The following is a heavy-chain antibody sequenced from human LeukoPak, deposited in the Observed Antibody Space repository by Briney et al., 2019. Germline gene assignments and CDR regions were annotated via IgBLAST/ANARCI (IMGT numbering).Heavy chain of an antibody. Sequence: SQTLSLTCTVSGGSISSGGYYWSWIRQHPGKGLEWIGYIYYSGSTYYHPSLKSRVTISVDTSKNQFSLKLSSVTAADTAVYYCARVEYSSSGDHAFDIWGQGTMVTVSS. J-gene: IGHJ3*02. CDR1: GGSISSGGYY. CDR3: ARVEYSSSGDHAFDI. D-gene: IGHD6-6*01. V-gene: IGHV4-31*03. CDR2: IYYSGST.